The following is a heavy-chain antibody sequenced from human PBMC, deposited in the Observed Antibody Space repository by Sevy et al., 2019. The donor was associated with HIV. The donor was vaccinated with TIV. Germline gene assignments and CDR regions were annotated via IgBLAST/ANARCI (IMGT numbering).Heavy chain of an antibody. D-gene: IGHD3-16*01. Sequence: GGSLRLSCAASGFTFNSYWMHWVRQVPGKGLVWVSRINGVGRGTRYADSVKGRFTISRDNAKNTLYLQMNSLRAEDTAVYYCARAGEGLMAYGMDVWGQGTTVTVSS. CDR3: ARAGEGLMAYGMDV. J-gene: IGHJ6*02. CDR1: GFTFNSYW. V-gene: IGHV3-74*01. CDR2: INGVGRGT.